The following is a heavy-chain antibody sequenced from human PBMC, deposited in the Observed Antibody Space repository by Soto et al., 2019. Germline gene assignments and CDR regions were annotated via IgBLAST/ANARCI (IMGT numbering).Heavy chain of an antibody. CDR1: GCSISSSSYY. CDR2: IYYSGST. D-gene: IGHD6-25*01. Sequence: SETLSLTCTGSGCSISSSSYYWGWLRQPPGKGLEWIGSIYYSGSTSYNPSLKSRVTISADMSKNQFSLKVSSVIAADTALYYCASHSSGCGRSRFDTWGQGTLVTVSS. V-gene: IGHV4-39*01. CDR3: ASHSSGCGRSRFDT. J-gene: IGHJ5*02.